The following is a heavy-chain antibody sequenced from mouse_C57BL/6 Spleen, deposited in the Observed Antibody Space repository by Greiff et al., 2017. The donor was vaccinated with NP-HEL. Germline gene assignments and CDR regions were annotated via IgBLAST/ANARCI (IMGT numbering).Heavy chain of an antibody. D-gene: IGHD2-14*01. CDR1: GFNIKDDY. CDR3: TTEYDRSFAY. CDR2: IDPENGDT. Sequence: VQLQQSGAELVRPGASVKLSCTASGFNIKDDYMHWVKQRPEQGLEWIGWIDPENGDTEYASKFQGKATITADTSSNTAYLQISSLTSEDTAVYYWTTEYDRSFAYWGQGTLVTVCA. J-gene: IGHJ3*01. V-gene: IGHV14-4*01.